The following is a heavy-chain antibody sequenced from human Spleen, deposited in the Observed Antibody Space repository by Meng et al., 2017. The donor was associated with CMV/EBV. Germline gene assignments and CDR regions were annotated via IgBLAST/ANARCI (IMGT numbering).Heavy chain of an antibody. J-gene: IGHJ3*01. Sequence: GESLKISCAASAFSISTYNMNWVRQAPEKGLEWISSISSSGSYIHYGDSVKGRFTIARDNAKNSLYLQMNSLRDEDTAVYYCARGLGPGGVFDLWGQGTKVTVSS. D-gene: IGHD2-8*01. CDR2: ISSSGSYI. CDR1: AFSISTYN. V-gene: IGHV3-21*01. CDR3: ARGLGPGGVFDL.